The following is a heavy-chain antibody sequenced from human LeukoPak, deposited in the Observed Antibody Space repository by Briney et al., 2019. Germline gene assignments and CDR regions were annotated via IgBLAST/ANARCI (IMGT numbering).Heavy chain of an antibody. Sequence: SETLSLTCTVSGFSITTYYWSWIRQSPGNGLEWIGHIHSSGSTTYNPSPKSRVTISVDTSKNQFSLHLSSVTAADTAVYYYARDIREVGESHYFDYWGQGTLVTVTS. D-gene: IGHD1-26*01. J-gene: IGHJ4*02. CDR1: GFSITTYY. CDR2: IHSSGST. CDR3: ARDIREVGESHYFDY. V-gene: IGHV4-59*01.